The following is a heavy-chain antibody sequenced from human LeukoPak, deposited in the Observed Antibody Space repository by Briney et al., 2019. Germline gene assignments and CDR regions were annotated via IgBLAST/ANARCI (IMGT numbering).Heavy chain of an antibody. D-gene: IGHD4-17*01. V-gene: IGHV3-20*04. CDR3: ARKRTTVTPFDY. CDR1: GFTFDDYG. Sequence: GGSLRPSCAASGFTFDDYGMSWVRQAPGKGLEWVSGINWNGGSTGYADSVKGRFTISRDNAKNSLYLQMNSLRAEDTALYYCARKRTTVTPFDYWGQGTLVTVSS. J-gene: IGHJ4*02. CDR2: INWNGGST.